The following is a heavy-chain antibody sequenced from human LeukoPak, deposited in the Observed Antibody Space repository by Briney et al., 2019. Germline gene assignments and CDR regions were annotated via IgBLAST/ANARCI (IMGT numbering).Heavy chain of an antibody. Sequence: GESLKISCKGSGYTFSSYWIAWVRQMPGKGLEWMGIIYPGDSDIRYSPSFQGHVTISADKSISTAYLQWSSPKASDTAMYYCARRSVTSAFDIWGQGTMVTVSS. V-gene: IGHV5-51*01. CDR3: ARRSVTSAFDI. CDR1: GYTFSSYW. CDR2: IYPGDSDI. D-gene: IGHD4-17*01. J-gene: IGHJ3*02.